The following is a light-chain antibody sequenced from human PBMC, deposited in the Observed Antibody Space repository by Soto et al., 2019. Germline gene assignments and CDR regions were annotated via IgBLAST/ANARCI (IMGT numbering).Light chain of an antibody. CDR2: EGS. CDR3: CSYAGSSTLVV. CDR1: SSDVGSYNL. J-gene: IGLJ2*01. Sequence: QSARTQPASVSGSPGQSITISCNGTSSDVGSYNLVSWYQQHPGKAPKLMIYEGSKRPSGVSNRFSGSKSGNTASLTISGLQAEDEADYYCCSYAGSSTLVVFGGGTKVTVL. V-gene: IGLV2-23*01.